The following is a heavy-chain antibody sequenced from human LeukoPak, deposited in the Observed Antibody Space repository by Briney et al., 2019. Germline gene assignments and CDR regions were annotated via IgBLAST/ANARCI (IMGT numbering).Heavy chain of an antibody. Sequence: GGSLRLSCAASRFTFSNYWMSWVRQAPGKGLEWVANINQDGSEKYYVDSVRGRFSISRDNAKNSLYLQMSSLKAEDTGVYYCAKGPFQHWGQGTLVTVSS. CDR1: RFTFSNYW. V-gene: IGHV3-7*04. CDR2: INQDGSEK. J-gene: IGHJ1*01. CDR3: AKGPFQH.